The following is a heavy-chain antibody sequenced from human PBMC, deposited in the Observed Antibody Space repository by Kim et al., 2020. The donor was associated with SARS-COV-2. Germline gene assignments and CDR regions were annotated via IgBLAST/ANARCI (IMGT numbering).Heavy chain of an antibody. CDR3: ARLGITDAFDI. D-gene: IGHD1-20*01. Sequence: SETLSLTCTVSGGSISSYYWSWIRQPPGKGLEWIGYIYYSGSTNYNPSLKSRVTISVDTSNNQFSLKLSSVTAADTAVYYCARLGITDAFDIWGQGTMVTVSS. CDR2: IYYSGST. J-gene: IGHJ3*02. CDR1: GGSISSYY. V-gene: IGHV4-59*08.